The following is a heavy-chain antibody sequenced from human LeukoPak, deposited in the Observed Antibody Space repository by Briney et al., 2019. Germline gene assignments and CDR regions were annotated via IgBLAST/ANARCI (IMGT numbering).Heavy chain of an antibody. CDR3: ARGAAAGTYGLDV. CDR1: GFTFSNYG. Sequence: GRSLRLSCAASGFTFSNYGMHWVRQAPGKGLEWVAVIWYDGSNKYYADSVKGRFTISRDNSKNTLYLLMNSLRAEDTALYYCARGAAAGTYGLDVWGQGTPVTVSS. V-gene: IGHV3-33*01. D-gene: IGHD6-13*01. J-gene: IGHJ6*02. CDR2: IWYDGSNK.